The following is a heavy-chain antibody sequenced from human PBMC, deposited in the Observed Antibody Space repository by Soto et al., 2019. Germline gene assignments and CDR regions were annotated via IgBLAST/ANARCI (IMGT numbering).Heavy chain of an antibody. CDR1: GGSISSDGYY. CDR3: ATRDVLRDFDP. D-gene: IGHD3-3*01. CDR2: MSYSGST. J-gene: IGHJ5*02. V-gene: IGHV4-31*03. Sequence: QVQLQESGPGLVKPSQTLSLTCTVSGGSISSDGYYWSWIRQHPGKGLEWIGYMSYSGSTYNNPSLKRRVTISVDTSKIPFSLTLSSVTAAVTAVYYCATRDVLRDFDPWGQGTLVTVSS.